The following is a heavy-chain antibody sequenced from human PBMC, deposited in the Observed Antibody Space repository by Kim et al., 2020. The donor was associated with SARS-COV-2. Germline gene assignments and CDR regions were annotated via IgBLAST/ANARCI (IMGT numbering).Heavy chain of an antibody. V-gene: IGHV7-4-1*02. Sequence: ASVKVSCKASGYTFTSYAMNWVRQAPGQGLEWMGWINTNTGNPTYAQGFTGRFVFSLDTSVSTAYLQISSLKAEDTAVYYCARLQEYYYDSSGYYGKYYYYGMDVWGQGTTVTVSS. J-gene: IGHJ6*02. CDR1: GYTFTSYA. CDR3: ARLQEYYYDSSGYYGKYYYYGMDV. D-gene: IGHD3-22*01. CDR2: INTNTGNP.